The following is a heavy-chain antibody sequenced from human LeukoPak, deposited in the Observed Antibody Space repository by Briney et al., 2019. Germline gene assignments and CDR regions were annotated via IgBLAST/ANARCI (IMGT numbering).Heavy chain of an antibody. J-gene: IGHJ4*02. Sequence: GGSLRLSCAASEFTFSSYNMNWVRQAPGKGLVWVSRINGDGRITNYADSVKGRFTISRDNGKNTLYLQMSSLRAEDTAVYYCARGGSYDRYAGDSWGQGTLVTVSS. D-gene: IGHD3-22*01. V-gene: IGHV3-74*01. CDR1: EFTFSSYN. CDR3: ARGGSYDRYAGDS. CDR2: INGDGRIT.